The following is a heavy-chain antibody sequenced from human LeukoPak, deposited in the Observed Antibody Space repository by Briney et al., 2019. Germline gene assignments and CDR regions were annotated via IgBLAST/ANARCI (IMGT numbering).Heavy chain of an antibody. D-gene: IGHD4-17*01. Sequence: SGGSLRLSCAASGFTFSSYAMHWVRQAPGKGLEWVAVISYDGSNKYYADSVKGRFTISRDNSKNTLYLQMNSRRAEDTAVYYCARPHDYGDYNPFDYWGQGTLVTVSS. V-gene: IGHV3-30-3*01. J-gene: IGHJ4*02. CDR2: ISYDGSNK. CDR1: GFTFSSYA. CDR3: ARPHDYGDYNPFDY.